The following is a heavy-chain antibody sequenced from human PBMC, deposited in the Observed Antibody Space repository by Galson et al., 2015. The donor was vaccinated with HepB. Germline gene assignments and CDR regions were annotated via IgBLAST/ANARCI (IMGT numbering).Heavy chain of an antibody. CDR1: HGSISNYY. V-gene: IGHV4-4*07. Sequence: SETLSLTCTVSHGSISNYYWSWIRQPAGMGLEWIGRIYSSGSTNYNPSLKRRVTMSVDTSKNQFSLKLSSVTAADTAVYYCARLSGHITMVRGIIPHIYYHYMDAWGRGTTVTVSS. D-gene: IGHD3-10*01. J-gene: IGHJ6*03. CDR2: IYSSGST. CDR3: ARLSGHITMVRGIIPHIYYHYMDA.